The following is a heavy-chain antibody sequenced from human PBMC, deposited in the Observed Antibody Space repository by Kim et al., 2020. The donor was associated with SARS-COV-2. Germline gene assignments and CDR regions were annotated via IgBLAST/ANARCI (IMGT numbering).Heavy chain of an antibody. J-gene: IGHJ6*02. CDR2: ISGISSHI. Sequence: GGSLRLSCAASGFTFSTYDMNWVRQAPGKGLEWVSTISGISSHIYYADSVRGRFTISRDNAKTSVYLQMNSLRAEDTAVYYCSRVHPPQRYNSMDLCGQG. D-gene: IGHD3-16*02. V-gene: IGHV3-21*01. CDR1: GFTFSTYD. CDR3: SRVHPPQRYNSMDL.